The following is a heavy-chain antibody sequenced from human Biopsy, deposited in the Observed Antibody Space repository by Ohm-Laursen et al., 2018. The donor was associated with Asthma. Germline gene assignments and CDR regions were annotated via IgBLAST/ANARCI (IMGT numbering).Heavy chain of an antibody. J-gene: IGHJ5*02. Sequence: SDTLSLTCTVSGRSISNFYWTWIRLPPGKGLEYIGDVSHTGSTNYNPSLKSRVTMSLDTSKNQFSLRLTSVTPADTAVYYCARLADCSGGACYSYGWFDPWGQGTRVTVSS. CDR1: GRSISNFY. D-gene: IGHD2-15*01. V-gene: IGHV4-59*07. CDR3: ARLADCSGGACYSYGWFDP. CDR2: VSHTGST.